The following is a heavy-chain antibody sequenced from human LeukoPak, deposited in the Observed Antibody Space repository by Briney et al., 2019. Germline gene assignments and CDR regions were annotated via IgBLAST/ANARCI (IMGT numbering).Heavy chain of an antibody. V-gene: IGHV3-23*01. CDR2: ISGSGGST. CDR1: GFTFSSYA. Sequence: GGSLRLSCAASGFTFSSYAMSWVRQAPGKGLEWVSAISGSGGSTYYADSVKGRFTISRDNSKNTLYLQMNSLRAEDTAVYYCARDYDILTGYNHWGQGTLVTVSS. J-gene: IGHJ5*02. CDR3: ARDYDILTGYNH. D-gene: IGHD3-9*01.